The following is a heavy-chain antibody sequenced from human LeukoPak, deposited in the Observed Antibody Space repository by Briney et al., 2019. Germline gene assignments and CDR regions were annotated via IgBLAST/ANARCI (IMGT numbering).Heavy chain of an antibody. CDR2: ISGSGDST. CDR1: GCTFSSYA. CDR3: AKTRPLDSSSWSHGDY. D-gene: IGHD6-13*01. V-gene: IGHV3-23*01. J-gene: IGHJ4*02. Sequence: GGSLRLSCAASGCTFSSYAMSWVRQAPGKGLEWVSAISGSGDSTYYGDSVKGRFTISRDNSKNTLYLQMNSLRAEDTAVYYCAKTRPLDSSSWSHGDYWGQGTLVTVSS.